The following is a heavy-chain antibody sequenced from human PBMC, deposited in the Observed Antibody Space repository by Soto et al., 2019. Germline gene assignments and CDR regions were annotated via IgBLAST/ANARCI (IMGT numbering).Heavy chain of an antibody. CDR3: ARGLHSLFDY. D-gene: IGHD2-21*01. J-gene: IGHJ4*02. V-gene: IGHV3-33*01. Sequence: PGGSLRLSCAASGFTFSNYGMHWVRQAPGKELEWVAVIWYDGNNKYYADSVKGRFTISRDNSNNTLYVQMTSLRAEDTAVYYCARGLHSLFDYWGQGTLVTVSS. CDR2: IWYDGNNK. CDR1: GFTFSNYG.